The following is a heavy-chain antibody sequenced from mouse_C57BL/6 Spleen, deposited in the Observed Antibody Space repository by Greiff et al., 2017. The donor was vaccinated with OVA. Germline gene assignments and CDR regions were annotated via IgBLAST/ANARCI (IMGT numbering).Heavy chain of an antibody. CDR2: ISSGSSTI. J-gene: IGHJ2*01. D-gene: IGHD4-1*01. CDR1: GFTFSDYG. V-gene: IGHV5-17*01. Sequence: EVMLVESGGGLVKPGGSLKLSCAASGFTFSDYGMHWVRQAPEKGLEWVAYISSGSSTIYYADTVQGRFTISRDNAKNTLFLQMTSWRSEDTAMYYCASDWDVADYWGQGTTLTVSS. CDR3: ASDWDVADY.